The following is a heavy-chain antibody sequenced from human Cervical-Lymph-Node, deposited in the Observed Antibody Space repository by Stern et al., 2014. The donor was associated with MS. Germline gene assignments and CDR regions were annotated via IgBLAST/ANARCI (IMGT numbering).Heavy chain of an antibody. Sequence: LVESGGGVVQPWGSLRLSCATSGFTFSTYGMNWVRQAPGKGLEWVAVISYYGRYKYYVASVKGRFTISRDNSKNTLYLQMNSLRPEDTAVYYCVLVDTVMDRAFDYWGQGTLVTVSS. CDR3: VLVDTVMDRAFDY. CDR2: ISYYGRYK. D-gene: IGHD5-18*01. CDR1: GFTFSTYG. V-gene: IGHV3-30*03. J-gene: IGHJ4*02.